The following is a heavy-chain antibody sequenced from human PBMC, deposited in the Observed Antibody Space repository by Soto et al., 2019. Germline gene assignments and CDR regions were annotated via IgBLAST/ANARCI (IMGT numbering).Heavy chain of an antibody. CDR2: INHSGRT. CDR1: GGSFSGYY. CDR3: ARGSTVIAAAGTADY. Sequence: QVQLQQWGAGLLKPSETLSLTCAVYGGSFSGYYWSWIRQPPGKGLEWIGEINHSGRTNYNPSLKSRVTISVDTSKNQFSLKLSSVTAADTAVYYCARGSTVIAAAGTADYWGQGTLVTVSS. J-gene: IGHJ4*02. V-gene: IGHV4-34*01. D-gene: IGHD6-13*01.